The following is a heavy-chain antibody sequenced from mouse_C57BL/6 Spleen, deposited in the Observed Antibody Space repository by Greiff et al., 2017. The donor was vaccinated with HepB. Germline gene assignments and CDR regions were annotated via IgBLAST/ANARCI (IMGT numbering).Heavy chain of an antibody. CDR1: GYSITSGYY. CDR2: ISYDGSN. V-gene: IGHV3-6*01. J-gene: IGHJ2*01. CDR3: ARVRLRGDYFDY. Sequence: DVQLQESGPGLVKPSQSLSLTCSVTGYSITSGYYWNWIRQFPGNKLEWMGYISYDGSNNYNPSLKNRISITRDTSKNQFFLKLNSVTTEDTATYYCARVRLRGDYFDYWGQGTTLTVSS. D-gene: IGHD2-2*01.